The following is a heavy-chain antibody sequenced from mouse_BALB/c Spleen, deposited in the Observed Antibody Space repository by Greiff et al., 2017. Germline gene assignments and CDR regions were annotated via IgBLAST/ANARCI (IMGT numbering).Heavy chain of an antibody. V-gene: IGHV5-6-3*01. CDR3: ARGLLRGFAY. CDR2: INSNGGST. D-gene: IGHD1-1*01. Sequence: EVNVVESGGGLVQPGGSLKLSCAASGFTFSSYGMSWVRQTPDKRLELVATINSNGGSTYYPDSVKGRFTISRDNAKNTLYLQMSSLKSEDTAMYYCARGLLRGFAYWGQGTLVTVSA. J-gene: IGHJ3*01. CDR1: GFTFSSYG.